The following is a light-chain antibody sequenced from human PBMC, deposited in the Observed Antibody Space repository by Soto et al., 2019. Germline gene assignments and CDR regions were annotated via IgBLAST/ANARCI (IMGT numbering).Light chain of an antibody. CDR3: QQTYRTPYT. V-gene: IGKV1-39*01. CDR1: QGISSY. J-gene: IGKJ2*01. CDR2: AAS. Sequence: DIQMTQSPSSLSASVGDRVTITCRASQGISSYLAWYQQKPGTPPKLLIYAASNLQGGVPSRFSGRGSGTDFTLTISSLQPEDFATYYCQQTYRTPYTFGQGTKLEI.